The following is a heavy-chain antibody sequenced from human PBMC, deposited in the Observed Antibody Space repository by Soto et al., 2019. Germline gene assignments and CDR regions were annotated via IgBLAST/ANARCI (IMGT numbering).Heavy chain of an antibody. CDR1: GFTFRNYA. Sequence: LRLSCAASGFTFRNYAMTWARQAPGKGLEWVSSLLRSGSSAYYADSVRGRFTISSDTSANSLYLQMDNLRAEDTAIYYCAKDAISGDGIWLMDSWGQGTVVTVSS. D-gene: IGHD4-17*01. V-gene: IGHV3-23*01. J-gene: IGHJ5*02. CDR2: LLRSGSSA. CDR3: AKDAISGDGIWLMDS.